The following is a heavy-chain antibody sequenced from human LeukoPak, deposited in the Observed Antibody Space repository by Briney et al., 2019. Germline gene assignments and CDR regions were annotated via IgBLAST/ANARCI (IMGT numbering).Heavy chain of an antibody. CDR1: GVSISSGSNY. D-gene: IGHD3-10*01. J-gene: IGHJ4*02. CDR3: ARTRYYYNSRSYGAPYYFDY. V-gene: IGHV4-39*01. CDR2: IYSSGNT. Sequence: SETLSLTCSVSGVSISSGSNYWGWIRQPPGKTLEWIGSIYSSGNTYYNPSLKSRVTISVDTSKNQFSLKLSSVTAADTAVYYCARTRYYYNSRSYGAPYYFDYWGQGTLVTVSS.